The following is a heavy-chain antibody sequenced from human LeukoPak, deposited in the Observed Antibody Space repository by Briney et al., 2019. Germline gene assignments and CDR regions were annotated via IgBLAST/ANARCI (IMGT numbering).Heavy chain of an antibody. V-gene: IGHV3-53*01. CDR1: GFIVSGNY. D-gene: IGHD4-17*01. CDR2: IRSGGTT. CDR3: AKIRSTVTSPTSY. J-gene: IGHJ4*02. Sequence: PGGSLRLSCAASGFIVSGNYMSWVRQAPGKGLEWVSVIRSGGTTSYADSVKGRFTISRDNSKNTLYLQMDSLRAEDTAVYYCAKIRSTVTSPTSYWGQGTLVTVSS.